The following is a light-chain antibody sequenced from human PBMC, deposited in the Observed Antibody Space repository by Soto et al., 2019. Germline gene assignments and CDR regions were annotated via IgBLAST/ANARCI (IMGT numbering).Light chain of an antibody. CDR3: AAYTGNWTGPV. CDR2: RTD. Sequence: QSALTQPPSVSGTPGKRVSISCSGDSSTFANNYVHWYQQVPGAAPKLLMYRTDQRPSGVPERFSGSKSGTSASLTISGLRAEDEAQYYCAAYTGNWTGPVFGGGTKLTVL. J-gene: IGLJ2*01. CDR1: SSTFANNY. V-gene: IGLV1-47*01.